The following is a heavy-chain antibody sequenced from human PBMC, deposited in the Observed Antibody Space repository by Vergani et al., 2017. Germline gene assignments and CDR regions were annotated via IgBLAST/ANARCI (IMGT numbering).Heavy chain of an antibody. D-gene: IGHD4-17*01. J-gene: IGHJ4*02. CDR2: INPNSGGT. CDR3: ARDRRSSSTTVTSDFDY. Sequence: QVQLVQSGAEVKKPGASVKVSCKASGYTFTGYYMHWVRQAPGQGLEWMGWINPNSGGTNYAQKFQGRVTMTRDTSISTAYMELSSLRSDDTAVYYCARDRRSSSTTVTSDFDYWGQGTLGTVSS. V-gene: IGHV1-2*02. CDR1: GYTFTGYY.